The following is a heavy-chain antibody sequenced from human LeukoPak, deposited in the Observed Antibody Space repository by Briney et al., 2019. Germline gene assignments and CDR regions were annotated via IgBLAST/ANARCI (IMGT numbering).Heavy chain of an antibody. CDR1: GYTFTSYY. V-gene: IGHV1-46*01. J-gene: IGHJ4*02. D-gene: IGHD6-19*01. CDR3: AREGSQQGLEYYFDY. Sequence: ASVKVSCKASGYTFTSYYMHWVRQAPGQGLEWMGIINPSGGSTSYAQKFQGRVTMTRDTSTSTVYMELSSLRSEDTAVYYCAREGSQQGLEYYFDYWGQGTLVTVSS. CDR2: INPSGGST.